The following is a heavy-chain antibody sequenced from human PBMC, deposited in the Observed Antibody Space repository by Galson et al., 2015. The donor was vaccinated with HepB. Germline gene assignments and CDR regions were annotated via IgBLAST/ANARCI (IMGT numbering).Heavy chain of an antibody. J-gene: IGHJ6*03. V-gene: IGHV3-33*03. CDR2: IWNDGSQK. CDR3: VRCQYGLLDGLFRYYLDV. CDR1: GFTFCTYG. D-gene: IGHD3-3*01. Sequence: SLRLSCAGSGFTFCTYGIHWVRQAPGKGLEWVAFIWNDGSQKYYSDSMQVRLTISRTNSKNTVFLQMSDLKAEDTAVVYFVRCQYGLLDGLFRYYLDVWGKGTTVIVSS.